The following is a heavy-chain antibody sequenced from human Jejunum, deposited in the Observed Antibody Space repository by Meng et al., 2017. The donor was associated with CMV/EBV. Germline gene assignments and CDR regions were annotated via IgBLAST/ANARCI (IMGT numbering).Heavy chain of an antibody. Sequence: QVQLVPSGPEVKKPGASVKVSCEASGFIFTSYAISWVRQAPGQGLQYMGWISAYNGNTNYAQELQGRVTMTTDTSTSTAYMELRSLRFDDTAVYYCARFYCSSTSCPHVLFDYWGQGTLVTVSS. J-gene: IGHJ4*02. CDR2: ISAYNGNT. D-gene: IGHD2-2*01. CDR3: ARFYCSSTSCPHVLFDY. V-gene: IGHV1-18*01. CDR1: GFIFTSYA.